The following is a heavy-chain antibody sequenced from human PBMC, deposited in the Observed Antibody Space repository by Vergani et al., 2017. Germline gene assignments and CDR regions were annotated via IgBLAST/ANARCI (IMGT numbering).Heavy chain of an antibody. CDR2: ISYDGDTT. J-gene: IGHJ3*01. V-gene: IGHV3-30*03. CDR3: VRDVRVSRT. CDR1: GFRFSDYG. Sequence: HVQMVESGGGVVQPGRSLRLSCAVSGFRFSDYGMHWVRQAPGRGLEWVALISYDGDTTYYEDSVKGRFTISRDNAKNSLYLDMSSLRAEDTAVYYCVRDVRVSRTWGQGTLVAVSS.